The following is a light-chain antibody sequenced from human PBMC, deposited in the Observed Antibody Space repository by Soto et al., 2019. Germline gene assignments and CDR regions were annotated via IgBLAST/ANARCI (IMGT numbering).Light chain of an antibody. CDR1: GRDVGSYNL. Sequence: QSALTQPTSVTGSTGQSITISCTGTGRDVGSYNLVSWYQHHPGKAPKLIIYEGNNRPSGISNRFSGSKSGNTASLTISGLQAEDEADYYCSSHAGTVVFGGGTKVTV. V-gene: IGLV2-23*01. J-gene: IGLJ2*01. CDR3: SSHAGTVV. CDR2: EGN.